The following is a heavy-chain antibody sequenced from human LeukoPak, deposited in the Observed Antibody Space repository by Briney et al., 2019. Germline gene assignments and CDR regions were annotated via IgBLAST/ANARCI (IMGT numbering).Heavy chain of an antibody. J-gene: IGHJ3*02. V-gene: IGHV3-30*02. Sequence: QTGGSLRLSCAASGFTFSSYGMHWVRQAPGKGLEWVAFIRYDGSDKYYADSVKGRFTISRDNSKNTLYLQMNSLRAEDTAVYHCAKDQGWELLLWGAFDIWGQGTMVTVSS. CDR2: IRYDGSDK. D-gene: IGHD1-26*01. CDR3: AKDQGWELLLWGAFDI. CDR1: GFTFSSYG.